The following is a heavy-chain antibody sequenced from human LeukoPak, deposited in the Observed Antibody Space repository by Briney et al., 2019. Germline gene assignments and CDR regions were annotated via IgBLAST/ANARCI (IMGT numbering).Heavy chain of an antibody. J-gene: IGHJ4*02. V-gene: IGHV1-18*01. Sequence: ASVKVSCKASGGTFSSYAISWVRQAPGQGLEWMGWISANNGNTNYAQKLQGRVTMTTDTSTSTAYMELRSLSSDDTAVYYCARGWFGELPLDIDSWGQGTLVTVSS. CDR3: ARGWFGELPLDIDS. D-gene: IGHD3-10*01. CDR2: ISANNGNT. CDR1: GGTFSSYA.